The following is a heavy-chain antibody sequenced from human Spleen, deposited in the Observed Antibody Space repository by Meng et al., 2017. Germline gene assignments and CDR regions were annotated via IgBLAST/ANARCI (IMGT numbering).Heavy chain of an antibody. Sequence: QAVQSGAVVKKPGSALKVSCKAPGGTFSSYPSSWVRQAPGQGLEWMGRIIPILGIANYAQKFQGRVTITADKSTSTAYMELSSLRSEDTAVYYCARPRDGYNSYYFDYWGQGTLVTVSS. CDR1: GGTFSSYP. CDR3: ARPRDGYNSYYFDY. J-gene: IGHJ4*02. D-gene: IGHD5-24*01. V-gene: IGHV1-69*04. CDR2: IIPILGIA.